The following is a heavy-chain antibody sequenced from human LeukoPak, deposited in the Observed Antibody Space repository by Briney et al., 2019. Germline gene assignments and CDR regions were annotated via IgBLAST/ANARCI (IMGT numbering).Heavy chain of an antibody. V-gene: IGHV1-46*01. CDR3: ARDSGGPPATPTCSLDY. CDR1: GYTFTSYY. J-gene: IGHJ4*02. Sequence: GASVKVSCKASGYTFTSYYMHWVRQAPGQGLEWMGIINPSGGSTSYAQKFQGRVTMTRDTSTSTVYMELSSLRSEDTAVYYCARDSGGPPATPTCSLDYWGQGTMVTVSS. CDR2: INPSGGST. D-gene: IGHD2-15*01.